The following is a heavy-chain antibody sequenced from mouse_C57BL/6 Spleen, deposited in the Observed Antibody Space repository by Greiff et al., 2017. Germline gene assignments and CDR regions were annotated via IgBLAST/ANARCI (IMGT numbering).Heavy chain of an antibody. CDR3: ARHGRGYDEDYYAMDY. Sequence: QVHVKQSGAELVKPGASVKLSCKASGYTFTEYTIHWVKQRSGQGLEWIGWFYPGSGSIKYNEKFKDKATLTADKSSSTVYMELSRLTSEDSAVYFCARHGRGYDEDYYAMDYWGQGTSVTVSS. CDR1: GYTFTEYT. J-gene: IGHJ4*01. CDR2: FYPGSGSI. V-gene: IGHV1-62-2*01. D-gene: IGHD2-2*01.